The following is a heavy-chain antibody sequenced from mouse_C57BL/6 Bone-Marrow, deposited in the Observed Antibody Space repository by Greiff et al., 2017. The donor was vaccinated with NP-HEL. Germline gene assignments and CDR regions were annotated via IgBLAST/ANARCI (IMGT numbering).Heavy chain of an antibody. V-gene: IGHV5-6*01. J-gene: IGHJ3*01. CDR1: GFTFSSYC. Sequence: EVQLQESGGDLVKPGGSLKLSCAASGFTFSSYCMSWVRQTPDKRLEWVAPLCSGGSYTYYTDSVKGRFTISRDTDKNTLYLQMSSLKSEETAMYYCARYDYDEAAWFAYWGQGTLVTVSA. CDR3: ARYDYDEAAWFAY. D-gene: IGHD2-4*01. CDR2: LCSGGSYT.